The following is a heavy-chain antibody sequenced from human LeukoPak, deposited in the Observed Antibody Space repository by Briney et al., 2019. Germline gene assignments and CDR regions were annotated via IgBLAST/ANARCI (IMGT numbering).Heavy chain of an antibody. J-gene: IGHJ4*02. V-gene: IGHV5-51*01. D-gene: IGHD2-15*01. CDR1: GYSFTTYW. CDR3: ARQYCSGGRCYSDY. CDR2: IYPGDSDS. Sequence: GESLKISCRGSGYSFTTYWIGWVRQMPGKGLEWMGIIYPGDSDSRYSPSFQGQVTMSADKSISTAYLQWSSLKASDTAMYYCARQYCSGGRCYSDYWGQGTLVTVSS.